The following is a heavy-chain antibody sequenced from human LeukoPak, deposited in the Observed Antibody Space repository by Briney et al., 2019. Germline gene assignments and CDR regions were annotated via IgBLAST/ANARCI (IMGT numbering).Heavy chain of an antibody. Sequence: SETLSLTCTVSGGSIRSSSYYWDWIRQPPGKGLEWIGEINHSGSTNYNPSLKSRVTISVDTSKNQFSLKLSSVTAADTAVYYCARGGSSSWYVFNYMDVWGKGTTVTVSS. D-gene: IGHD6-13*01. CDR3: ARGGSSSWYVFNYMDV. J-gene: IGHJ6*03. V-gene: IGHV4-39*07. CDR1: GGSIRSSSYY. CDR2: INHSGST.